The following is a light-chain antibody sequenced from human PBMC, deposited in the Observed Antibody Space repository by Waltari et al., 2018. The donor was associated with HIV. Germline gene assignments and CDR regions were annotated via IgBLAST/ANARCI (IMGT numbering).Light chain of an antibody. CDR3: SSYTGRSTHVV. Sequence: QSALTQPASVSGSPGQSITIPCTGTSGDVAGYNYLSWYQQHPGKVPQLIIYEVSIRPSGVSDRFSGFKSGNTASLTISGLQAEDEADYHCSSYTGRSTHVVFGGGTKLTVL. V-gene: IGLV2-14*03. J-gene: IGLJ2*01. CDR1: SGDVAGYNY. CDR2: EVS.